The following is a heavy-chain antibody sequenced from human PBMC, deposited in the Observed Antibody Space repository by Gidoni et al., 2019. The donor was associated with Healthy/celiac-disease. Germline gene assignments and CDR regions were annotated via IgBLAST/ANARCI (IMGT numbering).Heavy chain of an antibody. CDR3: ARMYSSSPDYFDY. J-gene: IGHJ4*02. Sequence: QLQLQESGTGLVKPSETLSLSCTVSGGSISSSSYYWGWIRQPPGKGLEWIGSIYDGGSTYYNPSLKRRVTISVDTSKNQFSLKLSSVTAADTAVYYCARMYSSSPDYFDYWGQGTLVTVSS. V-gene: IGHV4-39*01. CDR1: GGSISSSSYY. CDR2: IYDGGST. D-gene: IGHD6-6*01.